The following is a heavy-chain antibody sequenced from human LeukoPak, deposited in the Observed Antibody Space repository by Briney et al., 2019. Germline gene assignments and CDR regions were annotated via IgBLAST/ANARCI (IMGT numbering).Heavy chain of an antibody. V-gene: IGHV4-59*08. J-gene: IGHJ3*02. CDR1: GVSISSYY. D-gene: IGHD7-27*01. Sequence: SETLSLTCTVSGVSISSYYWSWIRQPPGKGLEWIGYIYYSGSTYYNPSLKSRVTISVDTSKNQFSLKLSSVTAADTAVYYCAGSRLVTGEDAFDIWGQGTMVTVSS. CDR2: IYYSGST. CDR3: AGSRLVTGEDAFDI.